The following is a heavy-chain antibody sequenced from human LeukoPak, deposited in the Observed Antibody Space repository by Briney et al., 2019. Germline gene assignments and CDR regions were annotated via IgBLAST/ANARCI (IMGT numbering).Heavy chain of an antibody. J-gene: IGHJ4*02. D-gene: IGHD3-22*01. CDR2: ISSSGSYI. CDR3: ARVRNYYDSSGYYLNHFDY. Sequence: GGSLRLSCAASGFTFSSYSMNWVRQAPGKGLEWVSSISSSGSYIYYADSVKGRFTISRDNAKNSLYLQMNSLRAEDTAVYYCARVRNYYDSSGYYLNHFDYWGQGTLVTVSS. V-gene: IGHV3-21*01. CDR1: GFTFSSYS.